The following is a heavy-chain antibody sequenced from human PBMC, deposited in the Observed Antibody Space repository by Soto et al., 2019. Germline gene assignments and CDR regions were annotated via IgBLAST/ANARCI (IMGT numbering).Heavy chain of an antibody. J-gene: IGHJ6*02. Sequence: ASVKVSCKASGYTFTSFAMHWVRQAPGQRLEWMGWINAGNGNTKYSQKFQGRVTITRDTSASTAYMELSSLRSEDTAVYYCAKGLGAWRRFSLYYYSGMDVWGQGNTVTV. CDR3: AKGLGAWRRFSLYYYSGMDV. CDR2: INAGNGNT. CDR1: GYTFTSFA. D-gene: IGHD5-12*01. V-gene: IGHV1-3*01.